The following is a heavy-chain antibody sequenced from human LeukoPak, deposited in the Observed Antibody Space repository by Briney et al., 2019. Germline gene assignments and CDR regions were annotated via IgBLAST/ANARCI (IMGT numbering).Heavy chain of an antibody. CDR1: GGSFSGYY. D-gene: IGHD2-2*02. CDR2: INHSGST. Sequence: SETLSLTCAVYGGSFSGYYWSWIRQPPGKGLEWIGEINHSGSTNYNPSLKSRVTISVDTSKNQFSLKLSSVTAADTAVYYCANYCSSSSCHTRRAFDIWGQGTMVTVSS. CDR3: ANYCSSSSCHTRRAFDI. V-gene: IGHV4-34*01. J-gene: IGHJ3*02.